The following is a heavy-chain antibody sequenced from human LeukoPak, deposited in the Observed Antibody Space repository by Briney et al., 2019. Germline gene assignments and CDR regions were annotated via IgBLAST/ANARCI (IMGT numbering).Heavy chain of an antibody. CDR1: GGSISSSSYY. V-gene: IGHV4-39*07. D-gene: IGHD1-26*01. CDR2: NYYSGST. J-gene: IGHJ5*02. Sequence: SETLSLTCTVSGGSISSSSYYWGWIRQPPGKGLEWIGSNYYSGSTYYNPSLKSRVTISVDTSKNQFSLKLSSVTAADTAVYYCGAEWELLFGPTSRFDPWGQGTLVTVSS. CDR3: GAEWELLFGPTSRFDP.